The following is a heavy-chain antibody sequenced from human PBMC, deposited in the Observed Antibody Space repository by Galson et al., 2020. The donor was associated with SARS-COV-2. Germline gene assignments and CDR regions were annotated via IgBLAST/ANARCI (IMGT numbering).Heavy chain of an antibody. D-gene: IGHD3-10*01. CDR3: ARGPSPPVRGVLGS. V-gene: IGHV3-74*01. CDR1: GFTFSSYW. Sequence: GGSLRLSCAASGFTFSSYWMHWVRQAPGTGLVWVSRINSDGSSTDYAASVKGRFTISRDNAKNTLFLQMNSLRAEDTAVYSCARGPSPPVRGVLGSWGQGTLVTVSS. J-gene: IGHJ5*02. CDR2: INSDGSST.